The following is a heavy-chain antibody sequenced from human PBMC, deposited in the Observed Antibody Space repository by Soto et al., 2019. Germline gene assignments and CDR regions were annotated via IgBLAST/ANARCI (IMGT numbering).Heavy chain of an antibody. D-gene: IGHD1-26*01. Sequence: QITLRESGPTRVIPTQTLSLTCTFSGFSLHTSGVGVGWIRPPPGKALEWLALIYWDDDKRYSPSLKSRLSITKDTSANQVGLTMTDMDPVDTATYYCAYRALYSGSYWDGGYFDYWGQGTLITVSS. J-gene: IGHJ4*02. CDR1: GFSLHTSGVG. V-gene: IGHV2-5*02. CDR2: IYWDDDK. CDR3: AYRALYSGSYWDGGYFDY.